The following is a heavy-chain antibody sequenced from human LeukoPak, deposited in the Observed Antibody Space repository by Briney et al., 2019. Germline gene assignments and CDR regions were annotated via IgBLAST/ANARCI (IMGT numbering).Heavy chain of an antibody. CDR3: ARYDSSESIYWYFDL. V-gene: IGHV3-20*04. D-gene: IGHD3-22*01. CDR1: GFTFDDYG. Sequence: PGGSPRLSCAASGFTFDDYGMSWVRQAPGKELEWVSGINWNGGSTGYADSVKGRFTISRDNAKNSLYLQMNSLRAEDTASYYCARYDSSESIYWYFDLWGRGTLVTVSS. J-gene: IGHJ2*01. CDR2: INWNGGST.